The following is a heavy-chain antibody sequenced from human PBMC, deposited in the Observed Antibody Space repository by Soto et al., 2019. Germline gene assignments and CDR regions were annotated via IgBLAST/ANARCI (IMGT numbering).Heavy chain of an antibody. D-gene: IGHD6-13*01. J-gene: IGHJ6*02. CDR1: GFTFITYD. CDR3: ASMRGDQQLVPNLEAYYYYGMDV. Sequence: ASVKVSCKASGFTFITYDFSWVRQAAGQGLELMGWMSGYNGNTNYAQKLQGRVNMTTDTSTSTAYMELRSLRSDDTAVYYCASMRGDQQLVPNLEAYYYYGMDVWGQGTTVTVSS. CDR2: MSGYNGNT. V-gene: IGHV1-18*01.